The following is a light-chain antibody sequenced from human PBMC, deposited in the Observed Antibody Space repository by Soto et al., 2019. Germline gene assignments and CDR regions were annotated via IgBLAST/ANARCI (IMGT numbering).Light chain of an antibody. V-gene: IGKV1-5*01. CDR3: QQYNSYSPEGT. CDR2: DAS. CDR1: QSISSW. J-gene: IGKJ1*01. Sequence: DIQMTQSPSTLSASVGDRVTITCRASQSISSWLAWYQQKPGKAPKLLIYDASSLESGVPSRFSRSGSGTEFTLTISSLQPDDFATYYCQQYNSYSPEGTFGQGTKVEIK.